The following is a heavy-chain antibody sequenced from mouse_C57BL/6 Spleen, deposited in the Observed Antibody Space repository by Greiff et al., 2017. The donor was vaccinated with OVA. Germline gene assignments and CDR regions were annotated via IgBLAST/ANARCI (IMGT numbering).Heavy chain of an antibody. CDR2: IWTGGGT. CDR1: GFSLTSYA. J-gene: IGHJ4*01. CDR3: ARENYGSSYVAMDY. D-gene: IGHD1-1*01. V-gene: IGHV2-9-1*01. Sequence: VKLMESGPGLVAPSQSLSITCTVSGFSLTSYAISWVRQPPGKGLEWLGVIWTGGGTNYNSALKSRLSISKDNSKSQVFLKMNSLQTDDTARYYCARENYGSSYVAMDYWGQGTSVTVSS.